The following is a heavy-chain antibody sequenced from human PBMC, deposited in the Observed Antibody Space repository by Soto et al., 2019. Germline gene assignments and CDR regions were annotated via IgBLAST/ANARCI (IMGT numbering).Heavy chain of an antibody. V-gene: IGHV5-10-1*01. Sequence: GSGYGFAGYWINWVRQMPGKGLEWMGRIDPSDFYINYSPTFQGHITISADKSINTAYLQWTSLKASDTAMYYCARRLGSSGLDYWGQGTLVTVSS. CDR3: ARRLGSSGLDY. D-gene: IGHD3-10*01. J-gene: IGHJ4*02. CDR2: IDPSDFYI. CDR1: GYGFAGYW.